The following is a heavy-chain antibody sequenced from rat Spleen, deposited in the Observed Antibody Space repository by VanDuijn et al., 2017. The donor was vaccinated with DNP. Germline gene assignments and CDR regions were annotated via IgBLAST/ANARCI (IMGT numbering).Heavy chain of an antibody. V-gene: IGHV5S11*01. Sequence: EVRLVESGGGLVQPGRSLKLSCAASGFIFNDYDMAWVRQAPTKGLEWVASISSSGGTIYYRDSVKGRFTVSRDNAKNTLYLQMDSLRSEETATYYCAKAGGYSPWYFDYWGQGVMVTVSS. CDR3: AKAGGYSPWYFDY. D-gene: IGHD1-11*01. J-gene: IGHJ2*01. CDR2: ISSSGGTI. CDR1: GFIFNDYD.